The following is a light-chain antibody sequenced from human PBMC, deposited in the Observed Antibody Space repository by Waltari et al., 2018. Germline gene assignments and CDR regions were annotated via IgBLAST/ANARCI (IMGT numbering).Light chain of an antibody. CDR2: DAS. CDR1: QSVSSY. CDR3: QQRRDWPIT. Sequence: DIVLTQSPASLSLSPGERATLSCTASQSVSSYLAWYQQKPGQAPRLLIYDASNRATGIPARFSGSGSGTDFTLTISSLEPEDFAVYYCQQRRDWPITFGQGTRLEIK. V-gene: IGKV3-11*01. J-gene: IGKJ5*01.